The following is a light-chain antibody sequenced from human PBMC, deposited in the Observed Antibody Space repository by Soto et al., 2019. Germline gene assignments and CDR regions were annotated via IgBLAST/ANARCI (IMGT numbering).Light chain of an antibody. CDR2: AAS. CDR1: QSVNSN. V-gene: IGKV3-15*01. CDR3: QQYNNWPPEVT. Sequence: EIVMMQSPATLSVSPGERATLSCRASQSVNSNLAWYQHKPGQAPRLLIYAASTRATGIPARFSGSGSGTEFTLTIDSLQSEDFALYYCQQYNNWPPEVTFGPGTRVDIK. J-gene: IGKJ3*01.